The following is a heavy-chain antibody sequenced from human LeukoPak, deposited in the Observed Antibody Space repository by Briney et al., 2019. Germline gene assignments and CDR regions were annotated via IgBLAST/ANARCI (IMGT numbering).Heavy chain of an antibody. J-gene: IGHJ3*01. V-gene: IGHV3-30*04. Sequence: GSLRLSCAASGFTFNNFAMHWVRQAPGRGLEWGTAVSHDGNIKEYVDSVKGRFTVSRDNSNNTLDLQMNSLRVGDTAIYYCARMYSSGWYIGAFDVWGQGTMVTVSS. CDR2: VSHDGNIK. CDR3: ARMYSSGWYIGAFDV. D-gene: IGHD6-19*01. CDR1: GFTFNNFA.